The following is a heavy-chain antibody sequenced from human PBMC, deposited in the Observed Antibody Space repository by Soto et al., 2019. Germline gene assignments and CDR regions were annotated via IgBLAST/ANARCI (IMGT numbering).Heavy chain of an antibody. CDR3: ARGRSSSLGSWFDP. D-gene: IGHD6-6*01. J-gene: IGHJ5*02. CDR2: IIPIFGTA. Sequence: ASVKVSCKASGGTFSSYAISWVRQAPGQGLEWMGGIIPIFGTANYAQKFQGRVTITADESTSTAYMELSSLRSEDTAVYYCARGRSSSLGSWFDPWGQGTLVTVSS. CDR1: GGTFSSYA. V-gene: IGHV1-69*13.